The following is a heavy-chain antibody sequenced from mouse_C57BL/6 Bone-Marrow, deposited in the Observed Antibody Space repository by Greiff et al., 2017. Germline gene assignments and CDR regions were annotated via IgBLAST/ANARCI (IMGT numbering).Heavy chain of an antibody. CDR1: GFTFTDYC. CDR3: ARTDQANYGAMDY. Sequence: HVQLQQSGAELVRPGSSVKLSCTASGFTFTDYCMHWVKQRPIQGLEWIGNIDPSDSETQYTPKFKDKATLTADKSSNTAYMQLSSLTSEDSAVYYCARTDQANYGAMDYWGQGTSVTVSA. J-gene: IGHJ4*01. CDR2: IDPSDSET. D-gene: IGHD3-2*02. V-gene: IGHV1-52*01.